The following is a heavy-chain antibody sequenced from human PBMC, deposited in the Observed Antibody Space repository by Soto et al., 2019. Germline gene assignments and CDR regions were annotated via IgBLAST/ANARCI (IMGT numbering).Heavy chain of an antibody. Sequence: GASVKVSCKASGGTFSSYTISWVRQAPGQGLEWMGRIIPSLGIANYAQKFQGRVTITADKSTSTAYMELSSLRSEDTAVYYCVHSSGYYSFDYWGQGTLVTVSS. CDR3: VHSSGYYSFDY. V-gene: IGHV1-69*02. CDR1: GGTFSSYT. CDR2: IIPSLGIA. D-gene: IGHD3-22*01. J-gene: IGHJ4*02.